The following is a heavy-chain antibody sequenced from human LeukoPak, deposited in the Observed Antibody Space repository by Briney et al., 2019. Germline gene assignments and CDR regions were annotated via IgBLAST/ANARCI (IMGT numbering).Heavy chain of an antibody. V-gene: IGHV4-30-4*07. J-gene: IGHJ4*02. CDR2: IFYTGST. CDR1: GGSISSGTYS. Sequence: SETLSLTCAVSGGSISSGTYSWSWIRQPPGKGLEWIGYIFYTGSTNYNPSLKSRVTISVDTSKNQFSLRLSSVTAADTAVYYCARGVEYSGYEKTLFDYWGQGTLVTVSS. CDR3: ARGVEYSGYEKTLFDY. D-gene: IGHD5-12*01.